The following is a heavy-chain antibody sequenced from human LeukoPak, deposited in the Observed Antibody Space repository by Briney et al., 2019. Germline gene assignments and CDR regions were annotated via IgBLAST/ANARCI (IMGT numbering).Heavy chain of an antibody. CDR3: ARALNPLPGTYYFDY. J-gene: IGHJ4*02. CDR1: GASINSHY. Sequence: SETLSLTCSVSGASINSHYWTWIRQPAGKGLEWIGRIYISGSTNYSPSLMSRVTMSVDTSKNQISLNLISVTAADTAVYYCARALNPLPGTYYFDYWGQGTLVTVSP. V-gene: IGHV4-4*07. D-gene: IGHD2-15*01. CDR2: IYISGST.